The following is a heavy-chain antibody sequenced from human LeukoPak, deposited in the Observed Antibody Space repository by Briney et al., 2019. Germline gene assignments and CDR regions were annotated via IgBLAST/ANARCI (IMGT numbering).Heavy chain of an antibody. D-gene: IGHD3-3*01. Sequence: PSETLSLTCTVSGGSISSGDYYWSWIRQPPGKGLEWIGYIYYSGSTYYNPSLKNRVTISVDTSKNQFSLKLSSVTAADTAVYYCARGLRFLEWSNWFDPWGQGTLVTVSS. CDR3: ARGLRFLEWSNWFDP. V-gene: IGHV4-30-4*08. CDR2: IYYSGST. CDR1: GGSISSGDYY. J-gene: IGHJ5*02.